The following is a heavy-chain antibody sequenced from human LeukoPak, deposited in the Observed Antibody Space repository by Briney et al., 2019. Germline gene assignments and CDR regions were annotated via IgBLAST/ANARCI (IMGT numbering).Heavy chain of an antibody. J-gene: IGHJ3*02. CDR3: ARVVWELLGLDGAFDI. D-gene: IGHD1-26*01. V-gene: IGHV4-59*01. CDR2: IYYSGST. Sequence: SETLSLTCAVYGGSFSEYFWSWIRQPPGKGLEWIGYIYYSGSTNYNPSLKSRVTISVDTSKNQFSLKLSSVTAADTAVYYCARVVWELLGLDGAFDIWGQGTMVTVSS. CDR1: GGSFSEYF.